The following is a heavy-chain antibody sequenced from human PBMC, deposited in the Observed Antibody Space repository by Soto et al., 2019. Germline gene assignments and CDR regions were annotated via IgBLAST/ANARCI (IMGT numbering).Heavy chain of an antibody. CDR2: ISYDGSNK. CDR1: GFTFSSYA. J-gene: IGHJ6*02. V-gene: IGHV3-30-3*01. CDR3: AREMEYSSSSGGVYGMAV. Sequence: QVQLVESGGGVVQPGRSLRLSCAASGFTFSSYAMHWVRQAPGKGLEWVAVISYDGSNKYYADSVKGRFTISRDNSKNTLYLQMNSLRAEATAVYYCAREMEYSSSSGGVYGMAVWGQGTTVTVSS. D-gene: IGHD6-6*01.